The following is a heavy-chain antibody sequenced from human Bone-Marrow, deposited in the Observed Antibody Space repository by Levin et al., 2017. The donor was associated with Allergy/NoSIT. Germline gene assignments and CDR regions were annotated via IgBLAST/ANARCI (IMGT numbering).Heavy chain of an antibody. CDR2: INPSGGST. CDR3: ARDRGYYDSSGYSYWYFDL. D-gene: IGHD3-22*01. V-gene: IGHV1-46*01. CDR1: GYTFTSYY. J-gene: IGHJ2*01. Sequence: ASVKVSCKASGYTFTSYYMHWVRQAPGQGLEWMGIINPSGGSTSYAQKLQGRVTMTRDTSTSTVYMELSSLRSEDTAVYYCARDRGYYDSSGYSYWYFDLWGRGTLVTVSS.